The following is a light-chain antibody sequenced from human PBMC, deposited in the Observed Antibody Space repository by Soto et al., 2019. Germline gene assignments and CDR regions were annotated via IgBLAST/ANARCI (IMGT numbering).Light chain of an antibody. CDR3: QQYITYST. CDR2: GAS. Sequence: EIVLTQSPGTLSLSPGERATLSCRASQSVSSSYLAWYQQKPGQAPRLLIYGASSRATGIPDRFSGSGSGTDFTLTISSLQPDDFATYYCQQYITYSTFGQGTRLEIK. CDR1: QSVSSSY. J-gene: IGKJ5*01. V-gene: IGKV3-20*01.